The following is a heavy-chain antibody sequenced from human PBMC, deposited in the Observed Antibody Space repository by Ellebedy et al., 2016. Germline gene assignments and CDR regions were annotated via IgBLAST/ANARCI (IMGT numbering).Heavy chain of an antibody. CDR2: ISYDGSNK. J-gene: IGHJ4*02. V-gene: IGHV3-30-3*01. CDR3: ARDHAKWEIGASGY. Sequence: GGSLRLXXAASGFTFSSYAMHWVRQAPGKGLEWVAVISYDGSNKYYADSEKGRFTISRDNSKNTLYLQMNSLRAEDTAVYYCARDHAKWEIGASGYWGQGTLVTVSS. D-gene: IGHD1-26*01. CDR1: GFTFSSYA.